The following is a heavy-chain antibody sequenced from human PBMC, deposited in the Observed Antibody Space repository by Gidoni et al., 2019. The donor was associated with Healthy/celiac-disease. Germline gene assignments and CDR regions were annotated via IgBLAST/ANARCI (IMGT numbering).Heavy chain of an antibody. CDR3: ARDRGGSRYYYYYGMDV. J-gene: IGHJ6*02. D-gene: IGHD1-26*01. Sequence: QVQLVESGGGVVQPGRSLRLSCAAAGFTFSSYGMHWVRQAPGKGLEWVAVIWYDGSNKYYADSVKGRFTISRDNSKNTLYLQMNSLRAEDTAVYYCARDRGGSRYYYYYGMDVWGQGTTVTVSS. CDR2: IWYDGSNK. V-gene: IGHV3-33*01. CDR1: GFTFSSYG.